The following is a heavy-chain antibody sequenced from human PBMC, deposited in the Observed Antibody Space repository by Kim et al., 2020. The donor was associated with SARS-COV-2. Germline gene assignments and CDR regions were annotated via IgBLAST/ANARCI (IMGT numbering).Heavy chain of an antibody. CDR1: GFTFDHSA. CDR2: ISANGETK. J-gene: IGHJ4*02. Sequence: GGSLRLSCAASGFTFDHSAMHWVRQAPGKGLEWVSLISANGETKYYTDSVKGRFTNSIDNSKNSLYLQMNILRTEDTALYYSVRASGWLARYWGQGTLVTVSS. V-gene: IGHV3-43*02. D-gene: IGHD6-19*01. CDR3: VRASGWLARY.